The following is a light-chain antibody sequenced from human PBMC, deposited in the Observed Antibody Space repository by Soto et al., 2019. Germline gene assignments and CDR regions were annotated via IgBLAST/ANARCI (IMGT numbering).Light chain of an antibody. V-gene: IGKV3-15*01. J-gene: IGKJ1*01. CDR3: QQYNNWPRT. Sequence: DIVMTQSPVTLSVSPGDRATHSCRASQSVGHDLAWFQQKPGQAPRLLIYGASAGATGIRDRFSGSGFGTEFTLTISSLQSEDLAVYYCQQYNNWPRTFGQGTKVEMK. CDR2: GAS. CDR1: QSVGHD.